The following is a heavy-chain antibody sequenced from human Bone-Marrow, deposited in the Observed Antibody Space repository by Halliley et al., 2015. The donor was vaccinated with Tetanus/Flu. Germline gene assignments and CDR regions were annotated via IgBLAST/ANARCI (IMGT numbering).Heavy chain of an antibody. Sequence: QLVQSGAEVKKPGESLRISCKASEYSFASFWISWVRQKPGRGLEWMGRIDPVDSYTNYSPSLEGHVTISVDKSIRAAYLQWNSLKVSDTAMYYCVRLSSFGHLEYWGPGTLVIVSS. J-gene: IGHJ4*02. V-gene: IGHV5-10-1*01. CDR3: VRLSSFGHLEY. CDR2: IDPVDSYT. CDR1: EYSFASFW. D-gene: IGHD3-3*01.